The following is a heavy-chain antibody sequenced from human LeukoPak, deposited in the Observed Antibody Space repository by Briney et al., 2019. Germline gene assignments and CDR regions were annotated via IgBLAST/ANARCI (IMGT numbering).Heavy chain of an antibody. V-gene: IGHV4-4*07. Sequence: PSETLSLTCTVSGGSISSYYWSWIRQPAGKGLEWIGRIYTSGSTNYNPSLKSRVTMSVDTSKNQFSLKLSSVTAADTAVYYCARDLGYCSSTSCSNWFDPWGQGTLVIVSS. D-gene: IGHD2-2*01. CDR3: ARDLGYCSSTSCSNWFDP. CDR1: GGSISSYY. CDR2: IYTSGST. J-gene: IGHJ5*02.